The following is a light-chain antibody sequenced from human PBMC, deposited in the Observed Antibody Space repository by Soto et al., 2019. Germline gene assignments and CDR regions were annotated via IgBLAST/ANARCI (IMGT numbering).Light chain of an antibody. CDR2: GAS. CDR1: QSVSSD. V-gene: IGKV3-15*01. CDR3: QQYNDWPPIT. J-gene: IGKJ3*01. Sequence: EVVMTQSPPTLSVSPGERATLSCRASQSVSSDLAWYQQKPGQAPRLLIYGASTRVTDVPARFNGGGSGTEFTLTISSLQSEDVAIYYCQQYNDWPPITFGPGTKVDIK.